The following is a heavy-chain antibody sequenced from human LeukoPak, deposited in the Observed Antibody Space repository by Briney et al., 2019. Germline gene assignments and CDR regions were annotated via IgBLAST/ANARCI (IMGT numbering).Heavy chain of an antibody. CDR1: GGSFSGYY. J-gene: IGHJ4*02. CDR3: AREPIVVVNSVRGKVPRREPYDY. V-gene: IGHV4-34*01. Sequence: SETLSLTCAVYGGSFSGYYWSWIRQPPGKGLEWIGEINHSGSTNYNPSLKSRVTISVDTSKNQFSLKLSSVTAADTAVYYCAREPIVVVNSVRGKVPRREPYDYWGQGTLVTVSS. CDR2: INHSGST. D-gene: IGHD3-22*01.